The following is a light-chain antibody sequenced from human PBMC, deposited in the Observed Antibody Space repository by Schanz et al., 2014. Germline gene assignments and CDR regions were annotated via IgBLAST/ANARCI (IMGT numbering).Light chain of an antibody. V-gene: IGKV3-20*01. CDR2: GAS. CDR3: QQYGDSPLT. CDR1: QIFSSSY. Sequence: EIVLTQSPGTLSLSPGERATLSCRASQIFSSSYLAWYQQRPGQAPRLLIYGASSRATGIPDRFSGSGSGTDFTLTISRLEPEDFAVYYCQQYGDSPLTFGQGTKLEIK. J-gene: IGKJ2*01.